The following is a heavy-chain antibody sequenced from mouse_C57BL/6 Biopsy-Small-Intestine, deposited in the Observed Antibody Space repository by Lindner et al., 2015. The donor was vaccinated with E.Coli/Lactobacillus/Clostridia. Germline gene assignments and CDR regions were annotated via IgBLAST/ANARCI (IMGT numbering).Heavy chain of an antibody. Sequence: SVKVSCKVSGHTLTELSMHWLRQAPGKGLEWMGGFDPANGETIYTQNFQGRVTMTEHTSTDTAYMELRSLRSEDTVVYYCATDYARRREGEFWSGPTFDYWGQGTLLTVSS. CDR2: FDPANGET. D-gene: IGHD1-3*01. CDR1: GHTLTELS. J-gene: IGHJ2*01. V-gene: IGHV1-83*01. CDR3: ATDYARRREGEFWSGPTFDY.